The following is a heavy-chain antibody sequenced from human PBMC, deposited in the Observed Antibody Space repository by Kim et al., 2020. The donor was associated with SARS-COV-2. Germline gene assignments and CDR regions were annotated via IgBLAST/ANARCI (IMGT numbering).Heavy chain of an antibody. CDR3: INGIVAGVTDS. CDR1: GFTFDDYA. Sequence: GGSLRLSCAGSGFTFDDYAMHWVRQAPGKGLEWVSGIFSSGRTGYADSMEGRVTLSRDNAKHLLSLPINSLTLEDTAFHYCINGIVAGVTDSLGLGPLVT. J-gene: IGHJ4*02. V-gene: IGHV3-9*01. D-gene: IGHD4-4*01. CDR2: IFSSGRT.